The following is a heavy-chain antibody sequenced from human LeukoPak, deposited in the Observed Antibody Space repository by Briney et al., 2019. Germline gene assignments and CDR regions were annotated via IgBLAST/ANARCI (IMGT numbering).Heavy chain of an antibody. CDR3: ATNPLWFGELLYESDY. J-gene: IGHJ4*02. CDR2: FDPEDGET. D-gene: IGHD3-10*01. V-gene: IGHV1-24*01. Sequence: ASVKVSCKVSGYTLTELSMHWVRQAPGKGLEWMGGFDPEDGETIYAQKFQGRVTMTEDTSTDTAYMELSSLRSEDTAVYYCATNPLWFGELLYESDYWGQGTLVTVSP. CDR1: GYTLTELS.